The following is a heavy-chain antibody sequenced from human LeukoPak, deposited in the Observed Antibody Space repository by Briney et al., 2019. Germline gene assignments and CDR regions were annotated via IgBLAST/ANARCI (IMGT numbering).Heavy chain of an antibody. V-gene: IGHV4-39*01. Sequence: PSETLPLTCTVSGGPLNSSSYYWGWIPQPPGKGLEWIGSIYYSRRTYYTPSLKSRVTISVDTSKNQFSLKLSSVTAADPAVYYCARAPLLLYVTGLYYFAYWGQGTLVTVSS. J-gene: IGHJ4*02. CDR1: GGPLNSSSYY. CDR2: IYYSRRT. CDR3: ARAPLLLYVTGLYYFAY. D-gene: IGHD2-15*01.